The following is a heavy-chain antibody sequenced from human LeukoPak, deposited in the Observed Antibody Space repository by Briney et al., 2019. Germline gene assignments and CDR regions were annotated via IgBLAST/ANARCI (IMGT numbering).Heavy chain of an antibody. V-gene: IGHV3-15*01. Sequence: PGGSLRLSCAASGFTFSNAWMTWVRQAPGKGLDWVGRIKSKTDGGTTDYAAPVKGRFTISRDDSKNTVYLQMSSLKTEDTALYYCTRGGWLRYYFDYWGQGSLVTVSS. CDR3: TRGGWLRYYFDY. CDR1: GFTFSNAW. CDR2: IKSKTDGGTT. D-gene: IGHD5-24*01. J-gene: IGHJ4*02.